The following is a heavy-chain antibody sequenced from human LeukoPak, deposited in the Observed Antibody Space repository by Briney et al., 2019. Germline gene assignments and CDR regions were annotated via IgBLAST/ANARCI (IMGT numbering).Heavy chain of an antibody. Sequence: SETLSLTCTVPLDSTTSNFWSWVRQPPGKGLEWIGEIHRGGSANYNPSLQSRVTISIHRSRNQIALELSSVTAADTAVYYCAREILGGFNPGAYWGQGTLVTVSS. CDR1: LDSTTSNF. D-gene: IGHD1-14*01. V-gene: IGHV4-4*02. CDR3: AREILGGFNPGAY. CDR2: IHRGGSA. J-gene: IGHJ4*02.